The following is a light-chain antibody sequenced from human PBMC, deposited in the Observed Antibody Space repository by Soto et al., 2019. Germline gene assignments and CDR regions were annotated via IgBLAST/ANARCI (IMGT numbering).Light chain of an antibody. V-gene: IGKV3-20*01. J-gene: IGKJ2*01. CDR2: GAS. CDR1: QSVNNNY. CDR3: QQYGSSQYT. Sequence: EIVLTQSPGTLSLSPGERATLSCRASQSVNNNYLAWYQQKPGQAPRLLIYGASSRATGIPARFSGSGSGTYFTLTISRLEHEEFAVYYCQQYGSSQYTFGQGTKLEIK.